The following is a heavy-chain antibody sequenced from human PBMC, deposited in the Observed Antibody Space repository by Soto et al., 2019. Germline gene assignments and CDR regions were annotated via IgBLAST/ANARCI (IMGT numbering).Heavy chain of an antibody. D-gene: IGHD2-2*01. CDR1: GFTFSNYA. CDR3: ARPIVPAIQNHPYYYYGLDV. J-gene: IGHJ6*02. Sequence: QVQLVESGGDVVQPGRSLRLSCAASGFTFSNYAMHWVRQAPGKGLDWVAVVSFDGSNSYYADSVKGRFTISRDNSKNTLFLQMNSLRPEDTAVYFCARPIVPAIQNHPYYYYGLDVWGQGTTVTVSS. CDR2: VSFDGSNS. V-gene: IGHV3-30-3*01.